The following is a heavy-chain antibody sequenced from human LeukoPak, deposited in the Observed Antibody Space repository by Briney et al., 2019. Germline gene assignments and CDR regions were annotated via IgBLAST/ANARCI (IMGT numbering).Heavy chain of an antibody. V-gene: IGHV4-31*03. CDR2: IYYSGST. CDR1: GGSISSGDYY. D-gene: IGHD6-13*01. Sequence: SQTLSLTCTVSGGSISSGDYYWSWIRQPPGKGLEWIGYIYYSGSTHYNPSLKSRVTISVDTSKNQFSLKLSSVTAADTAVYYCARGYSSSWSRYNWFDPWGQGTLVTVSS. CDR3: ARGYSSSWSRYNWFDP. J-gene: IGHJ5*02.